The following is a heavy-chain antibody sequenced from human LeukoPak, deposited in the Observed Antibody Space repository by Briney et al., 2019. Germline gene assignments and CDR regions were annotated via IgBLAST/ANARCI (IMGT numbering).Heavy chain of an antibody. CDR3: ARPGYSSSWYKGGEDY. J-gene: IGHJ4*02. V-gene: IGHV2-5*01. Sequence: SGPTLVKPTQTLTLTCTFSGFSLTTVGVGVGWIRQPPGKALEWLALIFWNGDKRFSPSLKTRLTITRDTSENQVVLTMTNMDPVDTATYYCARPGYSSSWYKGGEDYWGQGTLVTVSS. CDR1: GFSLTTVGVG. CDR2: IFWNGDK. D-gene: IGHD6-13*01.